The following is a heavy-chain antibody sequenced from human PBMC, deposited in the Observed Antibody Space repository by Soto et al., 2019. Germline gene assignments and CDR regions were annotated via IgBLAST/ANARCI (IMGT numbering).Heavy chain of an antibody. D-gene: IGHD3-10*01. CDR3: AREDGYYGSGSYLALGMDV. Sequence: QVQLVQSGAEVKKPGSSVKVSCKASGGTFSSYAISWVRQAPGQGLEWMGGIIPIFGTANYAQKFQGRVTITADESTRPAYMELSSLRSEDTAVYYCAREDGYYGSGSYLALGMDVWGQGTTVTVSS. J-gene: IGHJ6*02. CDR2: IIPIFGTA. V-gene: IGHV1-69*12. CDR1: GGTFSSYA.